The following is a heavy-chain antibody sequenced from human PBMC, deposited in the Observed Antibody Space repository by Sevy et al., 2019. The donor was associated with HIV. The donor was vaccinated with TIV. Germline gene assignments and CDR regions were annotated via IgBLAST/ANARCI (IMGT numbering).Heavy chain of an antibody. CDR3: EREPYSSSWYGFGWFDP. D-gene: IGHD6-13*01. CDR2: TYYRSKWYN. V-gene: IGHV6-1*01. CDR1: GDSVSSNSAA. J-gene: IGHJ5*02. Sequence: TLSLTCAISGDSVSSNSAAWNWIRQSPSRGLEWLGRTYYRSKWYNDYAVSVKARITINPYTSKNQFSLQLNSVTPEDTAVYFCEREPYSSSWYGFGWFDPWGQGTLVTVSS.